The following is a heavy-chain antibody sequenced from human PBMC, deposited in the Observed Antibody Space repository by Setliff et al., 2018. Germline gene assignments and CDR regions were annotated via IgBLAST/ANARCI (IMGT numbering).Heavy chain of an antibody. V-gene: IGHV4-39*07. D-gene: IGHD3-9*01. Sequence: SETLSLTCTVSGGSISSTTYYWGWIRQAPGKGLEWIGSISYSGSTYYNPSLESRVTISVDTSKNQFSXRLRPXXXAXPAVYFCARDFELLENYDIRGVFFDYWGQGTLVTVSS. J-gene: IGHJ4*01. CDR2: ISYSGST. CDR1: GGSISSTTYY. CDR3: ARDFELLENYDIRGVFFDY.